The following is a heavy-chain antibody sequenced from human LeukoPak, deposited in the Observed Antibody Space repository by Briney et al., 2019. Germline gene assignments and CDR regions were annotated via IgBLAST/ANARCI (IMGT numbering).Heavy chain of an antibody. Sequence: GRSLRLSCAASGFTFSSYGMHWVRQAPGKGLEWVAVISYDGSNKYYADSVKGRFTISRDNSKNTLYLQMNSLRAEDTAVYYCAKDSRRGYWGRGPLVTVSS. CDR1: GFTFSSYG. CDR2: ISYDGSNK. V-gene: IGHV3-30*18. J-gene: IGHJ4*02. CDR3: AKDSRRGY.